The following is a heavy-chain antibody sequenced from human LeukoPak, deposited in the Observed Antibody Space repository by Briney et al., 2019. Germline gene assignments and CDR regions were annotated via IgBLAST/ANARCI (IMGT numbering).Heavy chain of an antibody. V-gene: IGHV1-69*02. Sequence: VASVNVSCKASGGTFSSYTINWVRQAPGQGLEWMGRIIPILGIANYTQRFQGRVTITADKSTSTAYMELSSLRSEDTAVYYCARGSGRWYFDLWGRGTLVTVSS. D-gene: IGHD6-19*01. J-gene: IGHJ2*01. CDR1: GGTFSSYT. CDR2: IIPILGIA. CDR3: ARGSGRWYFDL.